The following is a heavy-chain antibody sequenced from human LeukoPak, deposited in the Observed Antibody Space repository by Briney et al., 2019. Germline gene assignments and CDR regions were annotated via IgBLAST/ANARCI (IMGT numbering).Heavy chain of an antibody. D-gene: IGHD3-16*01. V-gene: IGHV3-48*04. Sequence: EAGGSLRLSCSASAFTFNNYNINWVRQAPGKGLEWLSYISSTSSAIYYADSLKGRFTISRDNAKNSLYLQMDSLRAEDTAVYYCARVIGSYGDSAYWGQGTLVTVSS. CDR3: ARVIGSYGDSAY. CDR1: AFTFNNYN. CDR2: ISSTSSAI. J-gene: IGHJ4*02.